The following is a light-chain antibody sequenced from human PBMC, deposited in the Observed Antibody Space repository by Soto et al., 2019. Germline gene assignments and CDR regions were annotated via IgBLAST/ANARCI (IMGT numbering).Light chain of an antibody. J-gene: IGKJ1*01. CDR3: QQHGSSPWT. Sequence: EIGLTQSPGTLSLSPGERATLSCRASQSVRSNYLAWYQQTPGQAPRLLSYGASSRATGIPNRFIGSGPGTDLNLPIRRLEPEDVAVYYCQQHGSSPWTFGQGTRVEIK. CDR2: GAS. CDR1: QSVRSNY. V-gene: IGKV3-20*01.